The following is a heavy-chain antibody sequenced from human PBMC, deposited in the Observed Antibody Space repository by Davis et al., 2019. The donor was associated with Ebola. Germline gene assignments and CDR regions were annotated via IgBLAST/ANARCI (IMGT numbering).Heavy chain of an antibody. CDR3: ARVGGVVPWYTAFDI. D-gene: IGHD3-3*01. J-gene: IGHJ3*02. CDR1: GGSISSGDYY. CDR2: SFYSGST. Sequence: PSETLSLTCTVSGGSISSGDYYWSWIRKPPGKGLEWIGYSFYSGSTYYSPSLKSRITVSVDTSKNQFSLKLTSVTAADTAVYYCARVGGVVPWYTAFDIWSQGTMVTVSS. V-gene: IGHV4-30-4*08.